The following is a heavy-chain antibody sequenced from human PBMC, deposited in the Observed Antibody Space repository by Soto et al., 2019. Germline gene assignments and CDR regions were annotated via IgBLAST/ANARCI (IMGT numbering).Heavy chain of an antibody. V-gene: IGHV4-59*01. CDR3: ASSDGRY. Sequence: SETLSLTCTVSGGSISSYYWSWIRQPPGEGLEWIGYIYYSGRPKYNPSLKSRDTRSVDASKKQFTLKLSSATGADTAVYYCASSDGRYWGQGTLVTVS. J-gene: IGHJ4*02. CDR1: GGSISSYY. CDR2: IYYSGRP.